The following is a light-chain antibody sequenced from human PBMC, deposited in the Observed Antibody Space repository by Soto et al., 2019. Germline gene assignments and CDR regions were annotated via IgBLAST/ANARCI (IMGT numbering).Light chain of an antibody. CDR3: QQYGTSPIT. CDR1: QTVSTSS. J-gene: IGKJ5*01. CDR2: DAS. Sequence: EIVLTQSPGILSLSPGEGGTLSCRASQTVSTSSLAWYQQKPGQAPRLLIYDASNRATGIPDRFSGSGSGTDFTLTITRLEPEDFAVYYCQQYGTSPITFGQGTRLEIK. V-gene: IGKV3-20*01.